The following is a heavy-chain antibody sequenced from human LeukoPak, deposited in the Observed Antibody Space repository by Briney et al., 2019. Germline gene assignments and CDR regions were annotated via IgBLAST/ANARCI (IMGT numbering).Heavy chain of an antibody. CDR3: ARDTSVVYENDYGDYRQVDGAFDI. D-gene: IGHD4-17*01. CDR2: ISAYNGNT. V-gene: IGHV1-18*01. J-gene: IGHJ3*02. Sequence: ASVKVSCKASGYTFTSYGISWVRQAPGQGLEWMGWISAYNGNTNYAQKFQGRVTITADESTSTAYMELSSLRSEDTAVYYCARDTSVVYENDYGDYRQVDGAFDIWGQGTMVTVSS. CDR1: GYTFTSYG.